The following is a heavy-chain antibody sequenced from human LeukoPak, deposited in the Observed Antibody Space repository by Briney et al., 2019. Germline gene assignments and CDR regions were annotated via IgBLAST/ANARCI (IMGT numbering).Heavy chain of an antibody. V-gene: IGHV1-18*01. CDR2: ISAYNGNT. D-gene: IGHD6-19*01. Sequence: ASAKDSCKASGYTFTSYRISWVRQAPGQGLEWMEWISAYNGNTNYAQKYQDRVTMTTDTSTTTAYMELRSLRSDDTAVYYCAASGWSKPYYFDYWGQGTLVTVSS. CDR3: AASGWSKPYYFDY. CDR1: GYTFTSYR. J-gene: IGHJ4*02.